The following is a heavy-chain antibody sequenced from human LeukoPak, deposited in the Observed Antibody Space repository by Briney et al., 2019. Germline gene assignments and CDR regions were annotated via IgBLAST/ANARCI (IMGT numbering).Heavy chain of an antibody. Sequence: GGSLRLSCAASEFTFDDYGMSWVRQVAGKGLEWVSTVNWKGDLTYYVDSVKGRFTISRDNAKNSLSLQMNSLRAEDTALYYCARGGISIFGVVIYMDVWGKGTTVTVSS. D-gene: IGHD3-3*01. CDR2: VNWKGDLT. V-gene: IGHV3-20*04. CDR1: EFTFDDYG. J-gene: IGHJ6*03. CDR3: ARGGISIFGVVIYMDV.